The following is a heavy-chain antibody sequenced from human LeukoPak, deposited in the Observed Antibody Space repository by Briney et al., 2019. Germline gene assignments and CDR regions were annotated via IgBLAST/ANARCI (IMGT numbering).Heavy chain of an antibody. CDR2: IYYSGST. V-gene: IGHV4-59*08. D-gene: IGHD3-9*01. CDR1: GVSISSYY. Sequence: SETLSLTCTVSGVSISSYYWSWIRQPPGKGLEWIGYIYYSGSTYYNPSLESRVTISVDTSKNQFSLKLTSVTAADTAVYYCARLGRDYDILTGYYHPPLWGQGTLVTVSS. J-gene: IGHJ4*02. CDR3: ARLGRDYDILTGYYHPPL.